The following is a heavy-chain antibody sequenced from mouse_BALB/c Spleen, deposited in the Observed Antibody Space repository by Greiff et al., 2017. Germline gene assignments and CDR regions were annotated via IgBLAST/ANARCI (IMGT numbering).Heavy chain of an antibody. D-gene: IGHD1-2*01. V-gene: IGHV5-17*02. CDR1: GFTFSSFG. CDR2: ISSGSSTI. CDR3: ARSGPLLLRLRPWYFDV. J-gene: IGHJ1*01. Sequence: EVKLVESGGGLVQPGGSRKLSCAASGFTFSSFGMHWVRQAPEKGLEWVAYISSGSSTIYYADTVKGRFTISRDNPKNPLFLQMTSLRSEDTAMYYCARSGPLLLRLRPWYFDVWGAGTTVTVSA.